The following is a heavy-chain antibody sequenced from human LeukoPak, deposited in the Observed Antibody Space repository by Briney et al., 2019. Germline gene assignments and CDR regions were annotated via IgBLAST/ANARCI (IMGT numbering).Heavy chain of an antibody. CDR3: ARSQSSGLIDY. CDR1: GFSFSAYG. Sequence: GGSLRLSCAASGFSFSAYGVHWVRQAPGKGLEWVAVIWYDGSSKDYADSVKGRFTFSRDNSKNTLYLQMNSLTVEDTAVYYCARSQSSGLIDYWDQGTLVTVSS. CDR2: IWYDGSSK. J-gene: IGHJ4*02. V-gene: IGHV3-33*01. D-gene: IGHD6-25*01.